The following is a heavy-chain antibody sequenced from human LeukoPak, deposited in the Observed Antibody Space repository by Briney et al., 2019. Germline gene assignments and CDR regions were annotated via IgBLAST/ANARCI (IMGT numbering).Heavy chain of an antibody. J-gene: IGHJ4*02. D-gene: IGHD3-10*02. CDR3: ARGYYYVGGYYFDY. V-gene: IGHV4-59*01. CDR2: IYYSGST. CDR1: GGSISSYY. Sequence: SETLSLTCTVSGGSISSYYWSWIRQPPGKGLEWIGYIYYSGSTNYNPSLKSRVTISVDTSKNQFSLKLSSETAADTAVYYCARGYYYVGGYYFDYWGQGTLVTVSS.